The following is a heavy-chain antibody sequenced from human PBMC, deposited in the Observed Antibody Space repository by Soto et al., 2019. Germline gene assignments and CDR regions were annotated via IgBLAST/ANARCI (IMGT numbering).Heavy chain of an antibody. V-gene: IGHV3-23*01. J-gene: IGHJ4*02. Sequence: EVQLLESGGGLVQPGGSLRLSCAASGFTFSSYAMSCVRQAPGKGLEWGSAISGSGCSTYYADSVKVRFTISRDNSKNTLYLQMNSLRAEDTSVYYFAKGLYYYESSAYMGYWGQGTLVTVSS. CDR1: GFTFSSYA. CDR2: ISGSGCST. CDR3: AKGLYYYESSAYMGY. D-gene: IGHD3-22*01.